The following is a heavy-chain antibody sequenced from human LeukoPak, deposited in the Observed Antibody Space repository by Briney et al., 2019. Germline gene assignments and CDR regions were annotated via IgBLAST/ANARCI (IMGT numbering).Heavy chain of an antibody. CDR1: GGSFSGYY. Sequence: SETLSLTCAVYGGSFSGYYWSWIRQPPGKGLEWIGEINHSGSTNYNPSLKSRVTISVDTSKNQFSLKLSSVTAADTAVYYCARCLDYGSNSRVFQHWGQGTLVTVSS. CDR3: ARCLDYGSNSRVFQH. J-gene: IGHJ1*01. D-gene: IGHD4-23*01. CDR2: INHSGST. V-gene: IGHV4-34*01.